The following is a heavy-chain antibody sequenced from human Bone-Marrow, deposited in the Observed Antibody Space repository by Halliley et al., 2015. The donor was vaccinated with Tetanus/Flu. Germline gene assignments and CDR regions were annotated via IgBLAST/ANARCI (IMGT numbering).Heavy chain of an antibody. CDR2: IYSGGST. Sequence: SLRLSCAASGFTVSGNYMNWVRQAPGKGLEWVSVIYSGGSTYYADSVKGRFTISRDKSKNTLYLQMNSLRAEDTAVYYCTRGIYFDSGDLNDYWGQGTLFTVSS. D-gene: IGHD3-22*01. CDR3: TRGIYFDSGDLNDY. J-gene: IGHJ4*02. V-gene: IGHV3-53*01. CDR1: GFTVSGNY.